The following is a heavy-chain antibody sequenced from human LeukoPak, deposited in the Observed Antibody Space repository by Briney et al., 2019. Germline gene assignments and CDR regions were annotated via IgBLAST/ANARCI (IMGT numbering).Heavy chain of an antibody. J-gene: IGHJ6*02. CDR3: ARAVDGPGFYGMDV. CDR2: IYYSGST. V-gene: IGHV4-59*01. CDR1: GGSISSYY. Sequence: SETLSLTCTVSGGSISSYYWSWIRRPPGKGLEWIGYIYYSGSTNYNPSLKSRVTISVDTSKNQFSLKLSSVTAADTAVYYCARAVDGPGFYGMDVWGQGTTVTVSS. D-gene: IGHD3-10*01.